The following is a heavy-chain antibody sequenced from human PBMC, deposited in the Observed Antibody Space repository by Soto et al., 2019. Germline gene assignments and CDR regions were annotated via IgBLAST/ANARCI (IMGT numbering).Heavy chain of an antibody. CDR3: XXXXRGGGYFFDS. CDR2: INWSGVDT. CDR1: GFIFEDYG. Sequence: EVQLVESGGDVVRPGGSLRLSCGASGFIFEDYGMNWVRQTPDKGLEWVSFINWSGVDTRYGDSVKGLFTVSRDNAKNSXXXXXXXXXXXXXXXXXXXXXXRGGGYFFDSWGQGTLVTVSS. V-gene: IGHV3-20*01. J-gene: IGHJ4*02.